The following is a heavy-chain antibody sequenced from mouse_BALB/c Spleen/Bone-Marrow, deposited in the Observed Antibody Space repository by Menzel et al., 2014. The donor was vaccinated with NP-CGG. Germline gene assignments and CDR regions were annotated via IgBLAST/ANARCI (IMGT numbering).Heavy chain of an antibody. V-gene: IGHV1-7*01. D-gene: IGHD2-2*01. CDR2: INPSTGYT. J-gene: IGHJ2*01. Sequence: QVQLKESGAELAKPGASVEMSCKASGYTFTSYWMHWVKQRPGQGLEWIGYINPSTGYTEYNQKFKDKATSTADKSSSTAYMQLSSLTSEDSAVYYCARSGGYDGFSYWGQGTTLTVSS. CDR1: GYTFTSYW. CDR3: ARSGGYDGFSY.